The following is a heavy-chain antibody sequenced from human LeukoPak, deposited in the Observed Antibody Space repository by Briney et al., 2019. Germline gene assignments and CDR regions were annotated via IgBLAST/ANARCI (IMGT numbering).Heavy chain of an antibody. D-gene: IGHD3-10*01. CDR1: GGSISSYY. Sequence: PSETLSLTCTVSGGSISSYYWSWIRQPPGKGLEWIGYIFYSGTTNYNPSLKSRVTISVDSSKNQFSLKLRSVTAADTAVYYCAREPLLWFGDRNWYFDLWGRGTLVTVSS. J-gene: IGHJ2*01. V-gene: IGHV4-59*01. CDR2: IFYSGTT. CDR3: AREPLLWFGDRNWYFDL.